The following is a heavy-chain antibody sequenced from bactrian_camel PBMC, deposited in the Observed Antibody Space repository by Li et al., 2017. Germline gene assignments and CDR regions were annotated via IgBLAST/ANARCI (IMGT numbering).Heavy chain of an antibody. CDR1: RGFDDADAE. CDR3: AAGTEVRWNRRLVAREYDY. Sequence: DVQLVESGGGSVQIGGSLTLACAASRGFDDADAEWGWFQQAPGAQCEMVASISPDGKEYYSDSVKGRFAISRDTAKRTLYLKMDFLKPEDTGMYFCAAGTEVRWNRRLVAREYDYWGQGTQVTVS. CDR2: ISPDGKE. V-gene: IGHV3S66*01. J-gene: IGHJ4*01.